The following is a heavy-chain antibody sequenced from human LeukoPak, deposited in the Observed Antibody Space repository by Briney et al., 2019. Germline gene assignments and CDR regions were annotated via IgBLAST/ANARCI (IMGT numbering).Heavy chain of an antibody. J-gene: IGHJ4*02. Sequence: SETLSLTCAVYGGSFSGYYWSWIRQPPGKGREWIGEINHSGSTNYNPSLKSRVTISVDTSKNQFSLKLSSVTAADTAVYYCAGVYGQRPYYFDYWGQGTLVTVSS. CDR3: AGVYGQRPYYFDY. CDR1: GGSFSGYY. CDR2: INHSGST. D-gene: IGHD2/OR15-2a*01. V-gene: IGHV4-34*01.